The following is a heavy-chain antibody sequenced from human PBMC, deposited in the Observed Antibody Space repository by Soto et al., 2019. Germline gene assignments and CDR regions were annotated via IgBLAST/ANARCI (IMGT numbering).Heavy chain of an antibody. D-gene: IGHD6-19*01. J-gene: IGHJ6*02. CDR3: ASTLFSSGGSRGYYYGMAV. CDR1: GYTFTSYG. CDR2: ISAYNGNT. V-gene: IGHV1-18*04. Sequence: ASVKVSCKASGYTFTSYGISWVRQAPGQGLEWMGWISAYNGNTNYAQKLQGRVTMTTDTSTSTAYMELRSLRSDDTAVYYCASTLFSSGGSRGYYYGMAVWGQGATVSVSS.